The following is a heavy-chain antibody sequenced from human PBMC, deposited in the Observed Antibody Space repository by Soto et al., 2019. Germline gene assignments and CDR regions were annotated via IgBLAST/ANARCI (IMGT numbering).Heavy chain of an antibody. CDR1: GYTFTSYD. CDR3: ARGGVFFFAAPTNPFDY. J-gene: IGHJ4*02. Sequence: QVQLVQSGAEVKKPGASVKVSCKASGYTFTSYDINWVRQATGQGLEWMGWMNPNSGNTGNAQKFQGRVPMNRNTPISTAYMELSSLRSEDTAVYYCARGGVFFFAAPTNPFDYWGQGTLVTVSS. CDR2: MNPNSGNT. D-gene: IGHD3-10*01. V-gene: IGHV1-8*01.